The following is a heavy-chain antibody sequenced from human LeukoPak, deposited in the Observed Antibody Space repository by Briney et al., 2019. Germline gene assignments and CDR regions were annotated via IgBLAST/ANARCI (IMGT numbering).Heavy chain of an antibody. CDR2: INHSGST. V-gene: IGHV4-34*01. CDR3: ARSYCAIDTCSPYNWFDP. J-gene: IGHJ5*02. CDR1: GGSFTAYY. D-gene: IGHD2-8*01. Sequence: SETLSLTCAVYGGSFTAYYWSWIRQPPGKGLEWIGEINHSGSTNYNPSLKSPVTISQDKSKNQFSLHLTSVTAADTAFYYCARSYCAIDTCSPYNWFDPWGRGILVTVSS.